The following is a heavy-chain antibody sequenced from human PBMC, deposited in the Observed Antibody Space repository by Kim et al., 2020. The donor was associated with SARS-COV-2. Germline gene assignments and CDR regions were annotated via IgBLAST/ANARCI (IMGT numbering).Heavy chain of an antibody. J-gene: IGHJ4*02. CDR1: GFTFSSYA. Sequence: GGSLRLSCAASGFTFSSYAMSWVRQAPGKGLEWVSAISGSGGSTYYADSVKGRFTISRDNSKNTLYLQMNSLRAEDTAVYYCAKDLETSLVVVAATSSTFDYWGQGTLVTVSS. CDR2: ISGSGGST. D-gene: IGHD2-15*01. V-gene: IGHV3-23*01. CDR3: AKDLETSLVVVAATSSTFDY.